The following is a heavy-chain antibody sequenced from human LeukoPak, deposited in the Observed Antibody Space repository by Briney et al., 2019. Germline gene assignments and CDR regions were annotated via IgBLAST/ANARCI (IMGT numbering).Heavy chain of an antibody. CDR1: GFTLPKYG. Sequence: GGSLRLSCEASGFTLPKYGVSWVRQAPGKGLEWLSAISGNGDNTYYADSVKGRFTISRDNSKNTLYLQMNSLRAEDTAVYYCAKDLSLGGHWGQGTLVTVSS. V-gene: IGHV3-23*01. CDR2: ISGNGDNT. D-gene: IGHD5/OR15-5a*01. J-gene: IGHJ4*02. CDR3: AKDLSLGGH.